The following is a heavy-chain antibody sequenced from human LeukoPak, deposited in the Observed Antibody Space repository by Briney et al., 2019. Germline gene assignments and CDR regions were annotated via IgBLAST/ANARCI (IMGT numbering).Heavy chain of an antibody. J-gene: IGHJ6*02. V-gene: IGHV3-11*01. CDR3: ARDDPKYYYYYGMDV. Sequence: GGSLRLSCAASGFTFSDYYMSWIRQAPGKGLEWVSYISSSGSTIYYADSVKGRFTISRDNAKNSLYLQMNSLRAEDTAVYYCARDDPKYYYYYGMDVWGQGTTVTVSS. CDR2: ISSSGSTI. CDR1: GFTFSDYY.